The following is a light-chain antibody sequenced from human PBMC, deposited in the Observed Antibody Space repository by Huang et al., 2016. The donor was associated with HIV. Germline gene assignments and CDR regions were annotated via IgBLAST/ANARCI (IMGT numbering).Light chain of an antibody. V-gene: IGKV3-11*01. Sequence: EIVFTQSPATLSLSPGERATHSCRASQRIGSYLAWYQQRPGQSPRLLIYSASNRATGIPARFSGRGSGTDFTLTISSLEPEDFAVYYCHQRGDWPLTFGGGTRVEIK. CDR2: SAS. J-gene: IGKJ4*01. CDR3: HQRGDWPLT. CDR1: QRIGSY.